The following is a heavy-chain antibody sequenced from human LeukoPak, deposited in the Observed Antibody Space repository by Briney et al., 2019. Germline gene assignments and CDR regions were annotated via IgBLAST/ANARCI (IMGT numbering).Heavy chain of an antibody. CDR3: AREFVVEPKSSFDH. D-gene: IGHD2-21*01. CDR2: INQVGDSL. Sequence: GGSLRLSCAASGFTLGDFWMSWVRQAPGKGLEWVANINQVGDSLSYVTSVRGRFTTSRDNAKNALFLQMSSLRAEDTAIYYCAREFVVEPKSSFDHWGQGTLVTVSS. V-gene: IGHV3-7*03. J-gene: IGHJ4*02. CDR1: GFTLGDFW.